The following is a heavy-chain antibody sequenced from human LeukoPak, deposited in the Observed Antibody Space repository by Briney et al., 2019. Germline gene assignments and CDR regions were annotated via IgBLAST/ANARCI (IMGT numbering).Heavy chain of an antibody. D-gene: IGHD1-26*01. CDR3: ARGGLVGSYYFGY. V-gene: IGHV1-69*06. CDR2: IIPIFGTA. Sequence: GASVKVSCKASGGTFSSYAISWVRQAPGQGLEWMGRIIPIFGTANYAQKFQGRVTITADKSTSTAYMELSSLRSEDTAVYYCARGGLVGSYYFGYWGQGTLVTVSS. J-gene: IGHJ4*02. CDR1: GGTFSSYA.